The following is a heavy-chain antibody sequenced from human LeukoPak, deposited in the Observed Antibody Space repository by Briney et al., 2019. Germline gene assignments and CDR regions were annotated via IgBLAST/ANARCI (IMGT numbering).Heavy chain of an antibody. CDR2: IRAGGDS. V-gene: IGHV4-4*07. Sequence: SETLSLTCAVSGASFSSFYWSLIRQPAGKGLEWLGRIRAGGDSNYNPSLKSRITMSIDTSKQQFSLRLNSVTAADTAVYYCGGSSSIAFHLWGQGTVVTVSS. D-gene: IGHD2/OR15-2a*01. J-gene: IGHJ3*01. CDR3: GGSSSIAFHL. CDR1: GASFSSFY.